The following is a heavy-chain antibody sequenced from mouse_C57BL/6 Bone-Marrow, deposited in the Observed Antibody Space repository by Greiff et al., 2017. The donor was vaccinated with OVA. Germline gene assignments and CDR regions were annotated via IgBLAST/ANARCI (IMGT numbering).Heavy chain of an antibody. Sequence: EVKVEESGGGLVQPGGSMKLSCVASGFTFSNYWMNWVRQSPEKGLEWVAQIRLKSDNYATHYAESVKGRFTISRDDSKSSVYLQMNNLRAEDTGIYYCSPTAQASWFAYWGQGTLVTVSA. CDR3: SPTAQASWFAY. D-gene: IGHD3-2*02. V-gene: IGHV6-3*01. J-gene: IGHJ3*01. CDR1: GFTFSNYW. CDR2: IRLKSDNYAT.